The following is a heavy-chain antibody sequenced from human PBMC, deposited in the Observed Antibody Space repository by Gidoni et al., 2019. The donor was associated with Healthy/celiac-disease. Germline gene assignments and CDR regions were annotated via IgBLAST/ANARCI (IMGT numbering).Heavy chain of an antibody. CDR2: IIPIFGTA. V-gene: IGHV1-69*01. CDR3: ARGEYYDSSGYAQTDAFDI. D-gene: IGHD3-22*01. CDR1: GGSFSSYA. J-gene: IGHJ3*02. Sequence: QVQLVQSGAEVKKPGSSVKVSCKASGGSFSSYAISWVRQAPGQGLEWMGVIIPIFGTANYAQKFQGRVTITADESTSTAYMELSSLRSEDTAVYYCARGEYYDSSGYAQTDAFDIWGQGTMVTVSS.